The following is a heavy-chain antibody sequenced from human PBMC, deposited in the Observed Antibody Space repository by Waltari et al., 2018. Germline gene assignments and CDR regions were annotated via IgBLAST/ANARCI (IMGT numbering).Heavy chain of an antibody. V-gene: IGHV4-39*01. CDR2: VSYSGTT. Sequence: QLQLQESGPRLVRPSETLSLICRVYGVSITCNRHYRAWIRQSPGQGLEWIGAVSYSGTTYISPSLKSRVSVSRDTSKNQVSLILGSVTAADMAVYYCATYIGASVGTAAFDVWGQGTMVTVSS. D-gene: IGHD5-12*01. CDR3: ATYIGASVGTAAFDV. J-gene: IGHJ3*01. CDR1: GVSITCNRHY.